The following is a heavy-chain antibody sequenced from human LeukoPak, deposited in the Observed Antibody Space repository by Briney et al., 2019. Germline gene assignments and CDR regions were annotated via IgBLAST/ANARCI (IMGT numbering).Heavy chain of an antibody. Sequence: PGGSLRLSCTASGFTVSSNYMSWVRQAPGKGLEWVSVIYSGGSTYYADSVKGRFSISRDNSKNTLYLQMNSLRAEDTAVYYCARGGGTPYYYDSSGYFDYWGQGTLVTVSS. D-gene: IGHD3-22*01. CDR3: ARGGGTPYYYDSSGYFDY. CDR1: GFTVSSNY. CDR2: IYSGGST. V-gene: IGHV3-53*01. J-gene: IGHJ4*02.